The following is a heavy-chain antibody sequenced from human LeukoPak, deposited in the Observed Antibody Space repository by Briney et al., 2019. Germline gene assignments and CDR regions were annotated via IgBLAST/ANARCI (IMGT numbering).Heavy chain of an antibody. D-gene: IGHD5-24*01. V-gene: IGHV3-7*01. CDR3: ARDGGGYDS. CDR1: GFTFGTYW. Sequence: GGSLRLSCAASGFTFGTYWMSWVRQTPGKGLEWVANIKEDGSRQYYVGSVKGRFTISRDNAKNSLYLQMNSLRVEDTAVYYCARDGGGYDSWGQGTLVTVSS. J-gene: IGHJ5*01. CDR2: IKEDGSRQ.